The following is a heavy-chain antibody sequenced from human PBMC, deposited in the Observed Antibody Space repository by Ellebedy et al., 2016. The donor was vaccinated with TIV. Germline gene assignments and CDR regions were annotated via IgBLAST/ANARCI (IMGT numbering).Heavy chain of an antibody. CDR3: ARGYCVGNGCQLYYFDF. CDR2: VPHIGST. D-gene: IGHD2-21*01. Sequence: MPSETLSLTCTVSGGSISSAYWSWIRQPPGEGLEWLGYVPHIGSTSYNPSLKSRVTILLDRSKKQLSLNLDSVTAADTAVYYCARGYCVGNGCQLYYFDFWGPGTLVTVSS. CDR1: GGSISSAY. J-gene: IGHJ4*02. V-gene: IGHV4-59*01.